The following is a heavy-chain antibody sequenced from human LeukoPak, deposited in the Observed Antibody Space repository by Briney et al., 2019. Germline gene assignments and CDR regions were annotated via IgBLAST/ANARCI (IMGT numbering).Heavy chain of an antibody. D-gene: IGHD3-10*01. CDR3: ARRYYYNLGSFPFDF. J-gene: IGHJ4*02. CDR2: IHNSGTT. V-gene: IGHV4-34*01. Sequence: PSETLSLTCAVSGGPFSGYFWSWIRQSSGKGLEWIGEIHNSGTTNYNPSLNSRVTISEDTSKNQFYLNLSSVIAADTAVYYCARRYYYNLGSFPFDFWGQGTLVTVSS. CDR1: GGPFSGYF.